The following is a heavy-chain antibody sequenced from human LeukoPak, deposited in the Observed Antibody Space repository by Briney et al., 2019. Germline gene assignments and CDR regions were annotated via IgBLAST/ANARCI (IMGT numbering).Heavy chain of an antibody. CDR3: ARHLYSGYDRVFDY. CDR2: VYYNGIT. J-gene: IGHJ4*02. D-gene: IGHD5-12*01. Sequence: SETLSLTCTVSGGSISGYYWIWIRQPPGKGLEWIVYVYYNGITNYNPSLKSRVTISVDTSKSQFSLKLSSVTAADTAVYFCARHLYSGYDRVFDYWGQGSLVTVSS. V-gene: IGHV4-59*08. CDR1: GGSISGYY.